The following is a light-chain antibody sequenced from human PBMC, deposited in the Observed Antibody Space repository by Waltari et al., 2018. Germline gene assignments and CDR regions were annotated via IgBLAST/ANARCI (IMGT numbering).Light chain of an antibody. CDR1: SSDVGGYNY. V-gene: IGLV2-14*01. Sequence: QSALTQPASVSESPGQSITISCTGTSSDVGGYNYVSWYQQHPGKAPKPMIYEVSNRPSGVSNRVSGAKCCNTASLPISGLQAEDEADYYCSSYTSSSTLEGVFGTGTKVTVL. CDR2: EVS. J-gene: IGLJ1*01. CDR3: SSYTSSSTLEGV.